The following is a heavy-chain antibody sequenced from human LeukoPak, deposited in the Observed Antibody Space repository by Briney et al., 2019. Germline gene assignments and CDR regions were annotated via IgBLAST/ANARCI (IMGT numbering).Heavy chain of an antibody. CDR2: LDSRGSHI. D-gene: IGHD4-17*01. V-gene: IGHV3-21*01. J-gene: IGHJ5*02. CDR3: ARATYGDPSWFDP. CDR1: GFTFSSYS. Sequence: GGSLRLSCAASGFTFSSYSMNWVRQAPGKGLEWVSSLDSRGSHIYYADSVKGRFTISRDNSKNTLYLQMGSLRAEDTAVYYCARATYGDPSWFDPWGQGTLVTVSS.